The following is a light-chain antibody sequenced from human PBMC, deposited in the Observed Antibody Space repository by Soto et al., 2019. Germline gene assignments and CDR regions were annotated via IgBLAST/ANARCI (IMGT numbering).Light chain of an antibody. V-gene: IGKV3-15*01. Sequence: EIVMTQSPATLSVSPGERATLSCRASQSISSNLAWYQQKVGQAPRLLIYGASTRATGIPASFSGSGSGTEFILTISSLQSEDFAVYYCQQYNNWPRTFGGGTKVEIK. CDR1: QSISSN. J-gene: IGKJ4*01. CDR3: QQYNNWPRT. CDR2: GAS.